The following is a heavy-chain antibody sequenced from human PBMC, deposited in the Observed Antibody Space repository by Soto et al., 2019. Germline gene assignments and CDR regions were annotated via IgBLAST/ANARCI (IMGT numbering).Heavy chain of an antibody. CDR1: GGSFSGYY. V-gene: IGHV4-34*01. CDR2: INHSGST. D-gene: IGHD5-18*01. CDR3: ARVGRGYSYGPGYYYYGMDV. J-gene: IGHJ6*02. Sequence: QVQLQQWGAGLLKPSETLSLTCAVYGGSFSGYYWSWIRQPPGKGLEWIGEINHSGSTNYNPSLKSRVTISVDTSKTQFSLKLSSVTAADTAVYYCARVGRGYSYGPGYYYYGMDVWGQGTTVTVSS.